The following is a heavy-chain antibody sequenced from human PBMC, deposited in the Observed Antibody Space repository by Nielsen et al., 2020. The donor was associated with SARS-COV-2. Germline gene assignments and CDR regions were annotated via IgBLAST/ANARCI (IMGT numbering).Heavy chain of an antibody. CDR1: GYSISSGYY. Sequence: SETLSLTCTVSGYSISSGYYWGWIRQPPGKGLEWIGSIYHSGSTYYNPSLKSRVTISVDTSKNQFSLKLSSVTAADTAVYYCAREGADSSGYLDWFDPWGQGTLVT. J-gene: IGHJ5*02. D-gene: IGHD3-22*01. CDR2: IYHSGST. CDR3: AREGADSSGYLDWFDP. V-gene: IGHV4-38-2*02.